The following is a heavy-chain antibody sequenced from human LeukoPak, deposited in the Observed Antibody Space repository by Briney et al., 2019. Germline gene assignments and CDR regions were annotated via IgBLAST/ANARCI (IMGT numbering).Heavy chain of an antibody. CDR3: ARDLVRGMDV. CDR2: TYYSGST. D-gene: IGHD6-6*01. CDR1: GGSISSYY. V-gene: IGHV4-59*01. J-gene: IGHJ6*02. Sequence: TSETLSLTCTVSGGSISSYYWNWIRQPPGKGLEWIGYTYYSGSTNYNPSLKSRVTISVDTSKSQFSLKLSSVTAADTAVYYCARDLVRGMDVWGQGTTVTVSS.